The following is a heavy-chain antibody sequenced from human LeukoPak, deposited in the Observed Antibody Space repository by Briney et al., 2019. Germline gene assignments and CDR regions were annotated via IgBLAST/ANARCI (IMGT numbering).Heavy chain of an antibody. CDR1: GFTLSRYA. CDR2: ISGGGGST. J-gene: IGHJ4*02. D-gene: IGHD3-10*01. Sequence: GGSLRLSCAASGFTLSRYAMTWVRQAPGKGLDWVAAISGGGGSTYYADSVKGRFTVSRDNSKNTLYLQMNSLRAEDTAVYYCAKDERFGEFPLGTFDCWGQGTLVTVSS. V-gene: IGHV3-23*01. CDR3: AKDERFGEFPLGTFDC.